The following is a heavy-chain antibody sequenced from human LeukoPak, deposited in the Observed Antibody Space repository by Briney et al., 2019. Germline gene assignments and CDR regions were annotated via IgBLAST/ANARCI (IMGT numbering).Heavy chain of an antibody. V-gene: IGHV3-15*01. J-gene: IGHJ5*01. D-gene: IGHD6-19*01. CDR3: TTDLSTVAGTFDF. Sequence: GGSLRLSCAASGFTFNNAWMSWVRQGPGKGLEWVGLIKSKTDGGTTDYAAPMKGRFSISRDDSKNTLYLQLNSLKAEDSAVYFCTTDLSTVAGTFDFWGQGTLVTVSS. CDR1: GFTFNNAW. CDR2: IKSKTDGGTT.